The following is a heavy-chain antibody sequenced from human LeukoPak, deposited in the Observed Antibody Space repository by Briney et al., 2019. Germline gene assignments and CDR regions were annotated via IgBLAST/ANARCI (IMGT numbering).Heavy chain of an antibody. J-gene: IGHJ6*02. CDR1: GGSISSSSYY. Sequence: PSETLSLTCTVSGGSISSSSYYWGWIRQPPGKGLEWIGSIYYSGSTYYNPSLKSRVTISVDTSKNQFSLKLSSVTAADTAVYYCARTQPDSSSWRYYYYYGMDVWGQGTTVTVSS. D-gene: IGHD6-13*01. CDR3: ARTQPDSSSWRYYYYYGMDV. CDR2: IYYSGST. V-gene: IGHV4-39*07.